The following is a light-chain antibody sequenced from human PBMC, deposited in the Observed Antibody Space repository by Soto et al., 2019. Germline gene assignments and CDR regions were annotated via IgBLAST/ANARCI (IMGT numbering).Light chain of an antibody. Sequence: EIVLTQSPGTLSLSPGERATLSCRASQSVIRSSLAWYQHKPGQAPRLLIYGASSRATGIPDKCSGSGSGTHCTLDCRRLEPEDFAMHYGHQYGSSAWTFGQGTKVEIK. CDR2: GAS. J-gene: IGKJ1*01. CDR3: HQYGSSAWT. CDR1: QSVIRSS. V-gene: IGKV3-20*01.